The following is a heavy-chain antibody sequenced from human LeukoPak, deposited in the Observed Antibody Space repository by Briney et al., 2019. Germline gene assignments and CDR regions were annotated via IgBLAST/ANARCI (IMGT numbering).Heavy chain of an antibody. CDR3: AIRSSGYDYGMDV. CDR1: GFTFSSYA. Sequence: GGSLRLSCAASGFTFSSYAVSWVRQAPGKGLEWVSAISGSGGSTYYAASVKGRFTISRDNSKNTLYLQMNTQRAEDTAVYYCAIRSSGYDYGMDVWGQGTTVTVSS. J-gene: IGHJ6*02. CDR2: ISGSGGST. D-gene: IGHD1-26*01. V-gene: IGHV3-23*01.